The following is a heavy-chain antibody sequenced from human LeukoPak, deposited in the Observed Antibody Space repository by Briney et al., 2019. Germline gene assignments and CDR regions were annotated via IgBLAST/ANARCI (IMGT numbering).Heavy chain of an antibody. Sequence: GGSLRLSCAASKFTFSNYTLTWVRQSPGKGLDWVSSISGSSRYIHYSDSVKGRFTISRDNAKNSLYLQMDSLAADDTAVYYCARVNSALVVSLEGSWAGSLGFDHWGQGTLVTVSS. CDR1: KFTFSNYT. D-gene: IGHD3-3*01. V-gene: IGHV3-21*06. CDR2: ISGSSRYI. CDR3: ARVNSALVVSLEGSWAGSLGFDH. J-gene: IGHJ4*02.